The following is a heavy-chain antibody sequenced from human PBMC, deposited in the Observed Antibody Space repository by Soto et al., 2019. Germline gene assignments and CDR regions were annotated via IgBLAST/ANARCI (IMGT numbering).Heavy chain of an antibody. Sequence: ETLSLTCAVYGGSFSGYYWSWIRQPPGTGLEWIGEINHSGSTNYNPSLKSRVTISVDTSKNQFSLKLTSVTAADTAVYYCARDKVTGLFDYWGQGTLVTVSS. CDR1: GGSFSGYY. J-gene: IGHJ4*02. CDR3: ARDKVTGLFDY. V-gene: IGHV4-34*01. D-gene: IGHD2-8*02. CDR2: INHSGST.